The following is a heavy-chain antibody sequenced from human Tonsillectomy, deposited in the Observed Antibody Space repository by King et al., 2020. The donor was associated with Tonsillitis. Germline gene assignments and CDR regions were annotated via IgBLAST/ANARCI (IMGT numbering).Heavy chain of an antibody. D-gene: IGHD3-22*01. CDR2: IYPGDSDT. Sequence: QLVQSGAEVKKPGESLKISCKGSGYSFTSYWIGWVRQMPGKGLEWMGFIYPGDSDTRYSPSFQGQVTISADKSISTAYLQCSSLKASDSAMYYCARQGNYYDSGNVMYWFDPWGQGTLVTVSS. CDR1: GYSFTSYW. CDR3: ARQGNYYDSGNVMYWFDP. J-gene: IGHJ5*02. V-gene: IGHV5-51*01.